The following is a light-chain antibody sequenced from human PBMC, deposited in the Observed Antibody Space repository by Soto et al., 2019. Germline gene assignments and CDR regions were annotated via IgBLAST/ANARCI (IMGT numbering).Light chain of an antibody. Sequence: QSLLTQPPSVSAAPGQTVTISCSGSTSNIGSNYVSWFQQLPGTAPKLLIYENNKRPSGIPDRFSGSKSGTSATLDIIGLQTGDEADYYCGTWDTSLSAVIFGGGTKLTVL. V-gene: IGLV1-51*02. CDR1: TSNIGSNY. J-gene: IGLJ2*01. CDR3: GTWDTSLSAVI. CDR2: ENN.